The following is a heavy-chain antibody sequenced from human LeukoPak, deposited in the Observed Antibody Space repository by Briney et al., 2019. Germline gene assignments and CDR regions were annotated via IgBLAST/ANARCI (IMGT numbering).Heavy chain of an antibody. CDR1: GGSISSYY. J-gene: IGHJ5*02. CDR3: ARSSGHYNSDNWFDP. CDR2: ISYSGST. V-gene: IGHV4-59*01. Sequence: PSETLSLTCTVSGGSISSYYWTWIRQPPGKGLEWIGYISYSGSTFYNPSLKSRVTMSVDTSKNHFPLKLTSVTAADTAVYLCARSSGHYNSDNWFDPWGQGTLVTVSS. D-gene: IGHD3-22*01.